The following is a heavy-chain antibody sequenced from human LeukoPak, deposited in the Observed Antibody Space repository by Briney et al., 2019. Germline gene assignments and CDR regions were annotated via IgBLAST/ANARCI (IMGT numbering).Heavy chain of an antibody. CDR2: IYYSGST. V-gene: IGHV4-39*01. Sequence: SETLSLTCTVSGGSISSSSYYWGWIRQPPGKGLEWIGSIYYSGSTYYNPSLKSRVTISVDTSKNQFSLKLSSVTAADTAVYYCARGRRHPSAFVATIIYFDYWGQGTLVTVSS. J-gene: IGHJ4*02. CDR3: ARGRRHPSAFVATIIYFDY. CDR1: GGSISSSSYY. D-gene: IGHD5-12*01.